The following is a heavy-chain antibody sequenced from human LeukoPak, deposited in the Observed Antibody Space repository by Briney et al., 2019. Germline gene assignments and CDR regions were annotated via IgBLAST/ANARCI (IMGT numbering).Heavy chain of an antibody. CDR3: ARDNDWAFHY. V-gene: IGHV3-48*02. J-gene: IGHJ4*02. CDR1: GFTFSNYV. Sequence: GGSLRLSWAAPGFTFSNYVMSWVRQAPGKGLEWVSYINHNGEMIFYPDFVKGRFTISRDNAKNSLYLQMNSLRDEDTAVYYCARDNDWAFHYWGQGTLVTVSS. D-gene: IGHD3-9*01. CDR2: INHNGEMI.